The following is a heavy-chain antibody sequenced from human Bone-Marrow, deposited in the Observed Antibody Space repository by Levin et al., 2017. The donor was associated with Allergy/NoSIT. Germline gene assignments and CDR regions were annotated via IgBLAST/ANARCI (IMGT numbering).Heavy chain of an antibody. Sequence: HPGGSLRLSCVVSGFSFESYSMNWVRQAPGKGLEWISHISSGSDLIYYADSVKGRFTVSRDNAENSLFLQMNSLRVEDTAVYYCARRGVIISSADKPFFYYMDVWGKGTTVTVSS. CDR2: ISSGSDLI. J-gene: IGHJ6*03. CDR1: GFSFESYS. CDR3: ARRGVIISSADKPFFYYMDV. V-gene: IGHV3-48*01. D-gene: IGHD3-10*01.